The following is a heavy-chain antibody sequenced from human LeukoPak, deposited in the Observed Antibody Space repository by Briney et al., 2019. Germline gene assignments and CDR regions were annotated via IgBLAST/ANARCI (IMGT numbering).Heavy chain of an antibody. V-gene: IGHV4-61*08. D-gene: IGHD2-21*02. Sequence: PSETLSLTCTVSGGSISSADYFWSWIRQPPGKGLEWIGYIYYSGSTNYNPSLKSRLTISIDTSKNQFSLKLTSVTAADTAVYYCAKNLGGDPTWFDPWGQGTLVTVSS. CDR1: GGSISSADYF. J-gene: IGHJ5*02. CDR3: AKNLGGDPTWFDP. CDR2: IYYSGST.